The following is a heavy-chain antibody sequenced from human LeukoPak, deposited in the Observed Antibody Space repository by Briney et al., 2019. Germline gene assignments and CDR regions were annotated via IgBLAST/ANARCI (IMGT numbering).Heavy chain of an antibody. V-gene: IGHV4-39*01. CDR1: GGSISSSSYY. CDR2: IYYSGST. D-gene: IGHD4-17*01. Sequence: SETLSLTCTVSGGSISSSSYYWGWIRQPPGKGLEWIGSIYYSGSTYYNPSLKSRVTISVDTSKSQFSLKLSSVTAADTAVYYCARRVYGDSSRGFDYWGQGTLVTVSS. CDR3: ARRVYGDSSRGFDY. J-gene: IGHJ4*02.